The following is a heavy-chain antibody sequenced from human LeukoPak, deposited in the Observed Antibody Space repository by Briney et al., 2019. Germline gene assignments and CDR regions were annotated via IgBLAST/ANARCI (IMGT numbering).Heavy chain of an antibody. CDR1: GYTFTSYY. CDR3: ARVAAEVVGVPGAIGFGWLRRDYYYMDV. CDR2: INPTGGST. Sequence: ASVKVSCKASGYTFTSYYMHWVRQAPGQGLEWMGLINPTGGSTGYAQKFQGRVTMTRDMSTSTVYMELSSLRSEDTAVYYCARVAAEVVGVPGAIGFGWLRRDYYYMDVWGKGTTVTVSS. V-gene: IGHV1-46*01. D-gene: IGHD2-2*02. J-gene: IGHJ6*03.